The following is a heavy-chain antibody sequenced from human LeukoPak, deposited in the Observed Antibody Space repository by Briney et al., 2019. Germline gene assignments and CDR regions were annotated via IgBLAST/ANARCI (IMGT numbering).Heavy chain of an antibody. CDR1: GFTFSSYG. D-gene: IGHD3-10*01. J-gene: IGHJ5*02. CDR3: AKDWGGSHGNDP. CDR2: IRYDGSNK. V-gene: IGHV3-30*02. Sequence: GGSLRLSCAASGFTFSSYGMHWVRQAPGKGLEWVAFIRYDGSNKYYEDSVKGRFTISRDNSKNTLYLQMNSLRAEDTAVYYCAKDWGGSHGNDPWGQGTLVTVSS.